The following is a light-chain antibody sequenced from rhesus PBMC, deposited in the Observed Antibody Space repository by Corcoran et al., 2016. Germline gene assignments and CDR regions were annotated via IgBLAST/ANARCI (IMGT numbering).Light chain of an antibody. V-gene: IGKV1-33*02. Sequence: DIQMTQSPSSLSASVGDRVTITCQASQGISNWLAWYPQKPGKAPKLLIYAASSLQSGVPSRFRGSGSGTEFTLTIRSLQPEDSEAYYCQQHNSHPFTFGPGTKLDIK. CDR1: QGISNW. CDR3: QQHNSHPFT. CDR2: AAS. J-gene: IGKJ3*01.